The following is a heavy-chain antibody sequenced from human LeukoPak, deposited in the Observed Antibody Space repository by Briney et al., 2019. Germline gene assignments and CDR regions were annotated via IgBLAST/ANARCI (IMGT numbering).Heavy chain of an antibody. Sequence: ASVNLSGTASGSKFTVDYMHWVRQRHAQGLEFVGWVNPDTGCTKTSQVVKVKGTLTRDTSISTAFLEVKMLTPDDKAVYDCAPAAEGYIGGWKVWGQGTLVTVSS. J-gene: IGHJ4*02. CDR1: GSKFTVDY. CDR3: APAAEGYIGGWKV. V-gene: IGHV1-2*02. D-gene: IGHD3-16*02. CDR2: VNPDTGCT.